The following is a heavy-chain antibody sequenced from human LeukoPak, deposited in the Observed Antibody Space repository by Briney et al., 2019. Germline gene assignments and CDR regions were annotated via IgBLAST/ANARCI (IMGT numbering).Heavy chain of an antibody. J-gene: IGHJ6*02. CDR2: INPNSGGT. CDR3: ARGDHPYYYGMDV. D-gene: IGHD1-14*01. CDR1: GYTFTGYY. Sequence: ASVKVSCKASGYTFTGYYVHWVRQAPGQGLEWMDRINPNSGGTNYAQKFQGRVTMTRDTSISTAYMELSRLRSDDTAVYYCARGDHPYYYGMDVWGQGTTVTVSS. V-gene: IGHV1-2*06.